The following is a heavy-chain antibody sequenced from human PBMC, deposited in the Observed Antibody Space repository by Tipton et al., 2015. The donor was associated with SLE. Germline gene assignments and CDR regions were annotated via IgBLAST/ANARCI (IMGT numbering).Heavy chain of an antibody. CDR3: ARGQGYASI. Sequence: LRLSCAVYGGSFSGYYWSWSRQPPGKGLEWIGEIHHSGSTNYNPSLKSRVTISVDTSENQFSLKLSSVTAADTAVYYCARGQGYASIWGQGTMVTVSS. CDR2: IHHSGST. CDR1: GGSFSGYY. D-gene: IGHD2-8*01. V-gene: IGHV4-34*01. J-gene: IGHJ3*02.